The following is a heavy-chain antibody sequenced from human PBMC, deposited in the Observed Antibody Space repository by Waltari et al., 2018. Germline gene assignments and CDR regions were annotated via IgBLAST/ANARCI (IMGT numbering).Heavy chain of an antibody. D-gene: IGHD3-3*01. J-gene: IGHJ4*02. CDR1: GFTFSTYW. CDR3: ARVREDFWSGFYH. CDR2: IKQDGRGK. Sequence: EVQLVESGGGLVQPGGSLRLSCAASGFTFSTYWMSWVRQAPGKGLEWVANIKQDGRGKYYVDSVKGRFTISRDNTNNSLYLQMNSLRAEDTAVYYCARVREDFWSGFYHWGQGALVTVSS. V-gene: IGHV3-7*01.